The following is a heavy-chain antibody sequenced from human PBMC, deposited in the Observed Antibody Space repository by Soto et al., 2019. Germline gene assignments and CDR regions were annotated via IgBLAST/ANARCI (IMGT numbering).Heavy chain of an antibody. CDR1: GVFISSGSYF. V-gene: IGHV4-39*02. Sequence: QLQESGPGLVKPSETLSLTCSVSGVFISSGSYFWGWIRQPPGKGLEWIGSAHSSGGTYYNPSVKSRLTISGDKSKNTFSLRLNSVTAADTAVYYCAKLKVGAPRDTDVDPWGQGRLVTVSS. D-gene: IGHD1-26*01. J-gene: IGHJ5*02. CDR2: AHSSGGT. CDR3: AKLKVGAPRDTDVDP.